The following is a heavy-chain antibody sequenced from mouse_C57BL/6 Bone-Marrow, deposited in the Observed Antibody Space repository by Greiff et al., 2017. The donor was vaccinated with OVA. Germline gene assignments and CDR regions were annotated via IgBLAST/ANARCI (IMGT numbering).Heavy chain of an antibody. CDR1: GFTFSSYG. D-gene: IGHD1-1*01. V-gene: IGHV5-6*02. CDR3: ASQAYYYGSSYYFDY. J-gene: IGHJ2*01. CDR2: ISSGGSYT. Sequence: DVMLVESGGDLVKPGGSLKLSCAASGFTFSSYGMSWVRQTPDKRLEWVATISSGGSYTYYPDSVKGRFTISRDNAKNTLYLQMSSLKSEDTAMYYCASQAYYYGSSYYFDYWGQGTTLTVSS.